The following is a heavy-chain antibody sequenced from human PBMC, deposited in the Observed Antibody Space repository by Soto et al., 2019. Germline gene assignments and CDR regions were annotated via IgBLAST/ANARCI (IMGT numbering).Heavy chain of an antibody. J-gene: IGHJ5*02. D-gene: IGHD2-2*01. CDR1: GGTFSSYA. CDR3: ARVDLSTSRLYNWFDP. Sequence: QVQLVQSGAEVKKPGSSVKVSCKASGGTFSSYAISWVRQAPGQGLEWMGGIIPIFGTANYAQKFQGRVSITPDEPTSTAYMQLSILRSAATALYYCARVDLSTSRLYNWFDPWGQGTLATVSS. CDR2: IIPIFGTA. V-gene: IGHV1-69*05.